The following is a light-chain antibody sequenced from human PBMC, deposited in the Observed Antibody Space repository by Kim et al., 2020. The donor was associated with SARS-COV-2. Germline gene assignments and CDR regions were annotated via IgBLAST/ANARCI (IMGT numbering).Light chain of an antibody. V-gene: IGKV3-20*01. CDR2: SIS. CDR3: QYYDRSLST. J-gene: IGKJ2*01. CDR1: RNVDNNY. Sequence: VVLTQTPGTLSLSHGETATLSCRASRNVDNNYLAWHQQRPGQAPRLLIYSISKRATGIPDRFSGSGSGTDFTLTISRLEPEDFVVYFCQYYDRSLSTFGQGTKLEIK.